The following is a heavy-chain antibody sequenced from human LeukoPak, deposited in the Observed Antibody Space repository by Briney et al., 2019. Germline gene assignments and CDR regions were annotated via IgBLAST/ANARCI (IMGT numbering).Heavy chain of an antibody. CDR2: ISAYNGNT. J-gene: IGHJ6*03. V-gene: IGHV1-18*01. CDR1: GYTFTSYG. CDR3: ARDTIPYYYYYMDV. Sequence: ASVKVSCKASGYTFTSYGISWVRQAPGQGLEWMGWISAYNGNTNYAQKLQGRVTMTTDTSTSTAYMELRSLRSDDTAVYYCARDTIPYYYYYMDVWGKGTTVTVSS. D-gene: IGHD3-3*01.